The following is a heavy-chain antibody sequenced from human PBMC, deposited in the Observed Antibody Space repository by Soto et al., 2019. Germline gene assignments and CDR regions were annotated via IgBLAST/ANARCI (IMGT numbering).Heavy chain of an antibody. Sequence: GGSLRLSCAASGFTFSSYSMNWVRQAPGKGLEWVSYISSSSTTIYYADSVKGRFTISRDNAKNSLYLQMNSLRAEDTAVYYCARHPERIAQIGWFDPWGQGTLVTVSS. V-gene: IGHV3-48*01. CDR2: ISSSSTTI. J-gene: IGHJ5*02. D-gene: IGHD6-13*01. CDR1: GFTFSSYS. CDR3: ARHPERIAQIGWFDP.